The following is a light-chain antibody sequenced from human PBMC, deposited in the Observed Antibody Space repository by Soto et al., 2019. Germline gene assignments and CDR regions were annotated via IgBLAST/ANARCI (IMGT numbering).Light chain of an antibody. CDR2: DVS. J-gene: IGLJ2*01. V-gene: IGLV2-11*01. CDR3: CSYAGSYTLRVV. Sequence: QSALTQPASVSGSPGQSITISCTGTSSDVGGYNYVSWYQQHPGKAPKLMIYDVSKRPSGVPDRFSGSKSGNTASLTISGLQAEDEADYYCCSYAGSYTLRVVFGGGTKVTVL. CDR1: SSDVGGYNY.